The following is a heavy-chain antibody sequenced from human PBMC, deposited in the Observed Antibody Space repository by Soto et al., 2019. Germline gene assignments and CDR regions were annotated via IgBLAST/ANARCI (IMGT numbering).Heavy chain of an antibody. CDR2: INHSGST. Sequence: SETLSLPCAVYGGSFSGYYWSWIRQPPGKGLEWIGEINHSGSTNYNPSLKSRVTISVDTSKNQFSLKLSSVTAADTAVYYCARRGIRHFDYWGQGTLVTVSS. CDR1: GGSFSGYY. CDR3: ARRGIRHFDY. J-gene: IGHJ4*02. D-gene: IGHD6-13*01. V-gene: IGHV4-34*01.